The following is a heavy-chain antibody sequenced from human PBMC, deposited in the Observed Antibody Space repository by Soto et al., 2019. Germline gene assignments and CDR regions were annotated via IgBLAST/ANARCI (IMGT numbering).Heavy chain of an antibody. J-gene: IGHJ4*02. CDR3: ARHPYYYYDSSGETTDY. Sequence: QLQLQESGPGLVKPSETLSLICTVSGGSFSSSSYYWGWIRQPPGKGLEWIGSIYYSGSTYYNPSLKSRVTISVDTSKNQFSLKLSSVTAADTAVYYCARHPYYYYDSSGETTDYWGQGTLVTVSS. CDR2: IYYSGST. CDR1: GGSFSSSSYY. D-gene: IGHD3-22*01. V-gene: IGHV4-39*01.